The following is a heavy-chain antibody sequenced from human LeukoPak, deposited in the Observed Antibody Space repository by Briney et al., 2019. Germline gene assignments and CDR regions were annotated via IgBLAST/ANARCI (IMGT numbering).Heavy chain of an antibody. CDR1: GFPFSIYS. J-gene: IGHJ3*01. V-gene: IGHV3-21*01. D-gene: IGHD5-12*01. CDR3: ARVKEASAFDV. Sequence: GESLRLSCAASGFPFSIYSMNWVRQAPGKGLEWVSSISSSSKYIYQADSLKGRFTISRDNAKNSLYLQMNSLRAEDTAVYYCARVKEASAFDVWGQGTMVTVSS. CDR2: ISSSSKYI.